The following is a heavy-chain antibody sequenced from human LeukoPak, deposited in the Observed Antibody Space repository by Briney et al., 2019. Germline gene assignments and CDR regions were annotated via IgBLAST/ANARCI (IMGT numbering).Heavy chain of an antibody. V-gene: IGHV3-23*01. Sequence: PGGSLRLSCAASGFTFSSYAMSWVHQAPGKGLEWVSAISGSGGSTYYADSVKGRFTISRDNSKNTLYLQMNSLRAEDTAVYYCAKLSSSWYYFWDYWGQGTLVTVSS. CDR2: ISGSGGST. J-gene: IGHJ4*02. CDR1: GFTFSSYA. CDR3: AKLSSSWYYFWDY. D-gene: IGHD6-13*01.